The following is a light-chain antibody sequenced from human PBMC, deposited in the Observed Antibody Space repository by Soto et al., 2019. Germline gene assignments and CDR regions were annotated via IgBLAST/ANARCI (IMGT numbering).Light chain of an antibody. CDR2: AAS. V-gene: IGKV1-27*01. Sequence: DIQMTQSPTSLSASVGDRVTITCRASQAIRNFVAWYQQKPGKAPKLLIYAASTLQSGVPSRFSGSGSGTDFTLTINILQPEDVATYACQKYSSDPVFGPRTKVEIK. CDR3: QKYSSDPV. J-gene: IGKJ3*01. CDR1: QAIRNF.